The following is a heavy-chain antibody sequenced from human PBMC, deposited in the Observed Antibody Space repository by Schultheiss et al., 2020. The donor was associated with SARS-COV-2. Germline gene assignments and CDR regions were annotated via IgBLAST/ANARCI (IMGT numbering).Heavy chain of an antibody. J-gene: IGHJ6*02. CDR3: ARVLRFLEWSQSYYYYGMDV. Sequence: GGSLRLSCAASGFTFDDYAMHWVRQAPGKGLEWVSGISWNSGSIGYADSVKGRFTISRENAKNSLYLQMNSLRAEDTAVYYCARVLRFLEWSQSYYYYGMDVWGQGTTVTVSS. V-gene: IGHV3-9*01. CDR2: ISWNSGSI. D-gene: IGHD3-3*01. CDR1: GFTFDDYA.